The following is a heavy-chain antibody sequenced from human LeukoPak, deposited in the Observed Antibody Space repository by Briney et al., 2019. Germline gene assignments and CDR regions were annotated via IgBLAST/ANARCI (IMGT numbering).Heavy chain of an antibody. CDR1: GGSISSGSYY. D-gene: IGHD5-18*01. CDR2: ISTSGST. V-gene: IGHV4-61*02. J-gene: IGHJ3*02. CDR3: ARRDTAMVNDAFDI. Sequence: SQTLSLTCTVSGGSISSGSYYWSWIRQPAGKGLEYIGRISTSGSTNYNPSLKSRVTISVDTSKNQFSLKLSSVTAADTAVYYCARRDTAMVNDAFDIWGQGTMVTVSS.